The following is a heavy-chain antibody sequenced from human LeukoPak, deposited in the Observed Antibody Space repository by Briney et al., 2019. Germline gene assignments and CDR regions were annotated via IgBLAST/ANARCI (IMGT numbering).Heavy chain of an antibody. CDR3: ARGTNWFDP. Sequence: GGSLRLSCAASGFTFNSYAFNWVRQAPGKGLEWVSYISSSSNVIYYTDSVKGRFTISRDNARNLLSLQMNSLRAEDTAVYYCARGTNWFDPWGQGTLVTVSS. CDR1: GFTFNSYA. V-gene: IGHV3-48*01. J-gene: IGHJ5*02. CDR2: ISSSSNVI.